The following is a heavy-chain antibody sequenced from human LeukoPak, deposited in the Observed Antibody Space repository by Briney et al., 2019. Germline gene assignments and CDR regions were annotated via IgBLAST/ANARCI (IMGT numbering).Heavy chain of an antibody. V-gene: IGHV5-51*01. J-gene: IGHJ5*02. D-gene: IGHD2-15*01. Sequence: GESLKISWKGSGYSFTNYWIALVRQMPGKGLEWMGIIYPRYSETRYSPSVRRQVTLSTDMSVSTAYLQWRSLKPSDTGMYHCARAAFCSGGSCHCGSWFDPWGKGTLVSVSS. CDR3: ARAAFCSGGSCHCGSWFDP. CDR1: GYSFTNYW. CDR2: IYPRYSET.